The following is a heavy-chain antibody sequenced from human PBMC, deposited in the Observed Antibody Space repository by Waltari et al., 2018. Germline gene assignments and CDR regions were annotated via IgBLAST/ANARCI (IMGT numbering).Heavy chain of an antibody. CDR2: INHSGST. Sequence: QVQLQQWGAGLLKPSETLSLTCAVNGGSFSGYSWSWIRPPPGKGLEWIGEINHSGSTNYNPSLKSRVTISVDTSKNQFSLKLSSVTAADTAVYYCARWTATYYDILTGYHYYFDYWGQETLVTVSS. J-gene: IGHJ4*02. CDR3: ARWTATYYDILTGYHYYFDY. CDR1: GGSFSGYS. V-gene: IGHV4-34*01. D-gene: IGHD3-9*01.